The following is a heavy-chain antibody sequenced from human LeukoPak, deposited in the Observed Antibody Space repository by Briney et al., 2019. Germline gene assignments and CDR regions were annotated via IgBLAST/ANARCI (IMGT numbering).Heavy chain of an antibody. D-gene: IGHD3-22*01. CDR1: GGTFSSYA. V-gene: IGHV1-69*05. CDR3: ARENYYDSSGIFDY. CDR2: IIPIFGTA. J-gene: IGHJ4*02. Sequence: SVKVSCKASGGTFSSYAVSWVRQAPGQGLEWMGRIIPIFGTANYAQKFQGRVTITTDESTSTAYMELSSLRSEDTAVYYCARENYYDSSGIFDYWGQGTLVTVSS.